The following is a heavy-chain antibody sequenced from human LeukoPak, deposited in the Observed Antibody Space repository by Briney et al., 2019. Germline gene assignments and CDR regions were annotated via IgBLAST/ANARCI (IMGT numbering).Heavy chain of an antibody. Sequence: SETLSLTCAVYGGSFSGYYWSWIRQPPGKGLEWIGEINHSRSTNYNSSLKSRVTISVDTSKNQFSLKLSSVTAADTAVYYCASQTTDSSGSPGGLRDWFDPWGQGTLVTVSS. J-gene: IGHJ5*02. CDR1: GGSFSGYY. D-gene: IGHD6-19*01. CDR2: INHSRST. CDR3: ASQTTDSSGSPGGLRDWFDP. V-gene: IGHV4-34*01.